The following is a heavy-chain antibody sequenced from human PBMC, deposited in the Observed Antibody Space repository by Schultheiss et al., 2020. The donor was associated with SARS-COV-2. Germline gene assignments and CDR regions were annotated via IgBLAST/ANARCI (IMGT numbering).Heavy chain of an antibody. CDR1: GYTFTGYY. Sequence: ASVKVSCKASGYTFTGYYMHWVRQAPGQGLEWMGWINPNSGGTNYAQKFQGRVTMTEDTSTDTAYMELSSLRSEDTAVYYCAVTVTPSGLDYWGQGTLVTVSS. J-gene: IGHJ4*02. CDR2: INPNSGGT. CDR3: AVTVTPSGLDY. V-gene: IGHV1-2*02. D-gene: IGHD4-17*01.